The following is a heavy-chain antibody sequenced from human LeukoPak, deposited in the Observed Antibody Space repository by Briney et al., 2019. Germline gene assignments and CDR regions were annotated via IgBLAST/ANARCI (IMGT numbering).Heavy chain of an antibody. Sequence: SETLSLTCAVYGGSFSGYYWSWIRQPPGKGLEWIGEINHSGSTNYNPSLKSRVTISVDTYKNQFSLKLSSVTGEDTAVYYCARGPFDGSGSYYKPRNFDYWGQGTLVTVSS. CDR1: GGSFSGYY. J-gene: IGHJ4*02. D-gene: IGHD3-10*01. CDR2: INHSGST. V-gene: IGHV4-34*01. CDR3: ARGPFDGSGSYYKPRNFDY.